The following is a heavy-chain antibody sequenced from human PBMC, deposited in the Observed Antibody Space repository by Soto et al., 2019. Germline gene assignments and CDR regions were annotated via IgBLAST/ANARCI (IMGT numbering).Heavy chain of an antibody. CDR3: ARAIFGVVDMDV. V-gene: IGHV3-33*01. Sequence: GGSLRLSCAASGFTFSSYGMHWVRLAPGKGLEWVAVIWYDGSNKYYADSVKGRFTISRDNSKNTLYLQMNSLRAEDTAVYYCARAIFGVVDMDVWGKGTTVTVSS. CDR1: GFTFSSYG. D-gene: IGHD3-3*01. J-gene: IGHJ6*03. CDR2: IWYDGSNK.